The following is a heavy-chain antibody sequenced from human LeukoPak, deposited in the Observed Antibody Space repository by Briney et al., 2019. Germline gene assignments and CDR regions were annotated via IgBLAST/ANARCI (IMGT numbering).Heavy chain of an antibody. D-gene: IGHD5-18*01. Sequence: AGGSLRLSCAASGFTVSSSYMSWVRQAPGKVLEWVSLIYSGGSTYYAASVKGRFTISRDNSKNTLYLQMNSLRPEDTAVYYCAKGYNYAYEYWGQGTLVTVSS. CDR2: IYSGGST. V-gene: IGHV3-53*01. J-gene: IGHJ4*02. CDR3: AKGYNYAYEY. CDR1: GFTVSSSY.